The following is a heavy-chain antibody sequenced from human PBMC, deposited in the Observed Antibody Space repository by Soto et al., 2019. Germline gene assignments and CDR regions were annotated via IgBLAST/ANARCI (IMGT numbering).Heavy chain of an antibody. Sequence: QVQLVQSGAEVKKPGASVKVSCKASGYTFTSYGISWVRQAPGQGLEWMGWISAYNGNTNYAQKPQGRGTMTTATSTSTGYLELRSLRSDDTAVYYCARAYYYGSGGAYWGQGTLVTVSS. CDR3: ARAYYYGSGGAY. V-gene: IGHV1-18*01. D-gene: IGHD3-10*01. CDR2: ISAYNGNT. CDR1: GYTFTSYG. J-gene: IGHJ4*02.